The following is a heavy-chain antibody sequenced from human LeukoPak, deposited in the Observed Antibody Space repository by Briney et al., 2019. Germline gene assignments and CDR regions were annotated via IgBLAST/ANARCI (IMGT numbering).Heavy chain of an antibody. CDR1: GFTFNNYA. CDR2: ISSGASTM. J-gene: IGHJ4*02. Sequence: GGSLRLSCAASGFTFNNYAMSWVRQAPGKGLEWVAYISSGASTMYYADSVKGRFTISRDDAKNSLFLQMNSLRAEDTAIYHCALLAVASDFDYWGQGTLVTVSS. V-gene: IGHV3-48*03. D-gene: IGHD6-19*01. CDR3: ALLAVASDFDY.